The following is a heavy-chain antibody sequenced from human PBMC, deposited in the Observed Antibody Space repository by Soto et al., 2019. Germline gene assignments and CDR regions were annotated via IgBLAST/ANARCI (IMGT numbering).Heavy chain of an antibody. CDR3: VRDPGEPVAARPSDY. CDR1: GYTFLNYG. J-gene: IGHJ4*02. V-gene: IGHV1-18*01. CDR2: ISAYKDST. D-gene: IGHD6-6*01. Sequence: QVRLVQSGAEVKKTGASVKFSCKTSGYTFLNYGISWVRQAPGQGLEWMGWISAYKDSTNCAQKFRGRVTMATDTSTSTASMELTSLRSDDTAVYYCVRDPGEPVAARPSDYWRQGTLVTVSS.